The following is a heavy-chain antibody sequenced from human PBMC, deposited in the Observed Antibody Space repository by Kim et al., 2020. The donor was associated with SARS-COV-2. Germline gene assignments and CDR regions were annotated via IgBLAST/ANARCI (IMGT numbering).Heavy chain of an antibody. D-gene: IGHD3-10*01. CDR1: GGSFSGYY. CDR2: INHSGST. Sequence: SETLSLTCAVYGGSFSGYYWSWIRQPPGKGLEWIGEINHSGSTNYNPSLKSRVTISVDTSKNQFSLKLSSVTAADTAVYYCARGGAHIQPYYYGSGARNYYYYGMDVWGQGTTVTVSS. CDR3: ARGGAHIQPYYYGSGARNYYYYGMDV. J-gene: IGHJ6*02. V-gene: IGHV4-34*01.